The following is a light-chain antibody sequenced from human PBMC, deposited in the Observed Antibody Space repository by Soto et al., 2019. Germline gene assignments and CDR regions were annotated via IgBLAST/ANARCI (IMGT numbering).Light chain of an antibody. V-gene: IGKV1-5*03. Sequence: DIQMTQSPSTLSASVGDRVTITCRASQSISSWLAWYQQKPGKAPKLLIYKASSLERGVPSRFSGSGSGTELTLTISSLQPDDFATYFCQQYDSFPRTFGQGTKVEIK. CDR3: QQYDSFPRT. J-gene: IGKJ1*01. CDR1: QSISSW. CDR2: KAS.